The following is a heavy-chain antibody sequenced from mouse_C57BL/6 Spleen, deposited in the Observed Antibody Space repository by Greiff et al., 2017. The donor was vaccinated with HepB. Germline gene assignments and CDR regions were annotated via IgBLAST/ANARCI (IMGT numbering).Heavy chain of an antibody. CDR3: ARGGYSGPAWFAY. Sequence: VQLQESGPELVKPGASVKISCKASGYAFSSSWMNWVKQRPGKGLEWIGRIYPGDGDTNYNGKFKGKATLTADKSSSTAYMQLSSLTSEDSAVYFCARGGYSGPAWFAYWGQGTLVTVSA. CDR2: IYPGDGDT. J-gene: IGHJ3*01. D-gene: IGHD3-1*01. V-gene: IGHV1-82*01. CDR1: GYAFSSSW.